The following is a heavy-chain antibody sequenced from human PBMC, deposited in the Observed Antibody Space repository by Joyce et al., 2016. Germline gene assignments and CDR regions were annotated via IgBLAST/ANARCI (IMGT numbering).Heavy chain of an antibody. CDR1: GFTFDVYG. Sequence: EVQLVESGGGLVQAGRSLRLSCAASGFTFDVYGKHWVRQVPGKGLEGVAGISWNSGSIGNADAVKGRFTSARDNAKKSLHLQMNSLRVEDTALYYCVKGRNKAMAGNGFDPWGQGTLVAVAS. CDR2: ISWNSGSI. D-gene: IGHD6-19*01. J-gene: IGHJ5*02. V-gene: IGHV3-9*01. CDR3: VKGRNKAMAGNGFDP.